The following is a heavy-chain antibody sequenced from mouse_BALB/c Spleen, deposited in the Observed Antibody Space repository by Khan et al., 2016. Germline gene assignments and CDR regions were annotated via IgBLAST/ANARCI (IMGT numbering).Heavy chain of an antibody. V-gene: IGHV1-80*01. CDR3: AKLTGTREAMDY. J-gene: IGHJ4*01. Sequence: QIQLVQSGAELVRPGSSVKISCKASGYAFSRYWMNWVKQRPGQGLEWIGQIYPGDGDTNYHGKFKGKATLTADKSSSTAYMQLSSLTSEDSAVYVGAKLTGTREAMDYWGQGTSVTVSS. CDR2: IYPGDGDT. CDR1: GYAFSRYW. D-gene: IGHD4-1*01.